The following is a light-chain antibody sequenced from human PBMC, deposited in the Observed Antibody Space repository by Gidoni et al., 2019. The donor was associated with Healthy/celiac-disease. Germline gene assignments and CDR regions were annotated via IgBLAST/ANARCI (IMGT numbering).Light chain of an antibody. CDR3: MQARQTPPGYT. CDR2: LGY. Sequence: DIVMTQSPLSLPVTPGEPASISCRSSQSLLHSNGYNYLDWYLQKPGQSPQLLIYLGYNRASGVPDRFSGSGSGTDFTLKISRVEAEDVGVYYCMQARQTPPGYTFGQGTKLEIK. CDR1: QSLLHSNGYNY. J-gene: IGKJ2*01. V-gene: IGKV2-28*01.